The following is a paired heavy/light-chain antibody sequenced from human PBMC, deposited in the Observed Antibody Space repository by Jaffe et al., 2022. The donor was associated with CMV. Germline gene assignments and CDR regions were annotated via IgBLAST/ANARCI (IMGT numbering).Light chain of an antibody. CDR1: QSVLYKSNNKNY. CDR2: WAS. J-gene: IGKJ1*01. Sequence: DFVVTQSPDSLAVSLGERATINCKSSQSVLYKSNNKNYLAWYQQKPGQPPKVLIYWASTRESGVPDRFSGSGSGTDFTLTISTLQAEDVAVYYCQQYYTTPTFGQGTKVEIK. CDR3: QQYYTTPT. V-gene: IGKV4-1*01.
Heavy chain of an antibody. J-gene: IGHJ4*02. CDR2: MYDSGTT. Sequence: QVQLQESGPGLVKPSETLSLTCTVSGGSISSYFWSWIRQPPGKGLEWIGYMYDSGTTKYNPSLKSRVTISLDTSKNHLSLQLSSVTAADTAVYYCARGPGGDYESSGYYPYHFHYWGQGTLVTVSS. D-gene: IGHD3-22*01. CDR1: GGSISSYF. V-gene: IGHV4-59*01. CDR3: ARGPGGDYESSGYYPYHFHY.